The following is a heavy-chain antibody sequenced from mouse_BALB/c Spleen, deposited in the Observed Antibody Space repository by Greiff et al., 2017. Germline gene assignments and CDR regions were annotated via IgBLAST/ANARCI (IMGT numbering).Heavy chain of an antibody. CDR1: GFSLTSYG. J-gene: IGHJ4*01. CDR2: IWAGGST. V-gene: IGHV2-9*02. D-gene: IGHD2-14*01. Sequence: QVQLKQSGPGLVAPSQSLSITCTVSGFSLTSYGVHWVRQPPGKGLEWLGVIWAGGSTNYNSALMSRLSISKDNSKSQVFFKMNSLQADDTAIYYCARNRGTYYAMDYWGQGTSVTVSS. CDR3: ARNRGTYYAMDY.